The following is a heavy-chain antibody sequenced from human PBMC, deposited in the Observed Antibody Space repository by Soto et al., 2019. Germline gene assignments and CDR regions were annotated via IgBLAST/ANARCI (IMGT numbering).Heavy chain of an antibody. CDR3: AGANGGATGTWYFDL. D-gene: IGHD1-26*01. Sequence: QVQLVQSRAEVKKPGSSVKVSCKASGGTFSSYAISWVRQAPGQGLEWMGGIIPIFGTANYAQKFQGRVTITADESTSTAYMELSSLRSEDTAVYYCAGANGGATGTWYFDLWGRGTLVTVSS. CDR2: IIPIFGTA. CDR1: GGTFSSYA. J-gene: IGHJ2*01. V-gene: IGHV1-69*01.